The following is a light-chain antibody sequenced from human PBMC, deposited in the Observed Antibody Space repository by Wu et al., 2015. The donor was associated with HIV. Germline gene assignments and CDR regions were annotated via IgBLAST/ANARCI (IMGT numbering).Light chain of an antibody. Sequence: EIVLTQFPAALSISPGERATLSCRASRSVSSAVAWYQQKPGQAPRLLIYDASKRATGIPARFTGGGSATDYILTISSLEPEDFAVYYCQQHANWPLTFGQGTRLEI. CDR2: DAS. J-gene: IGKJ5*01. CDR3: QQHANWPLT. V-gene: IGKV3-11*01. CDR1: RSVSSA.